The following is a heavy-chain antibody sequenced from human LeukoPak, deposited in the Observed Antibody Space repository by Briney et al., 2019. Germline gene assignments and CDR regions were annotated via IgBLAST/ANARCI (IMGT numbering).Heavy chain of an antibody. CDR3: ARGSGSYLIYYYYYMDV. D-gene: IGHD3-10*01. CDR1: GYTFTSYD. Sequence: ASVKVSCKASGYTFTSYDINWVRQATGQGLEWMGWMNPNSGNTGYAQKFQGRVTMTRNTSISTAYMELSSLRSEDTAVYYCARGSGSYLIYYYYYMDVWGKGTTVTVSS. V-gene: IGHV1-8*01. CDR2: MNPNSGNT. J-gene: IGHJ6*03.